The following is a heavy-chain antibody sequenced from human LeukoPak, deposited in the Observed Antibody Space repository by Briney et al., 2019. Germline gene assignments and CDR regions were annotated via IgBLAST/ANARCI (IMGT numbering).Heavy chain of an antibody. CDR3: AKEAALLWFGESNFDY. CDR2: ISYDGSNK. D-gene: IGHD3-10*01. V-gene: IGHV3-30*18. Sequence: GGTLRLSCAASGFTLSSYGMHWARQAPGKGLEGVAVISYDGSNKYYADSVKGRFTISRDNSKNTLYLQMNSLRAEDTAVYYCAKEAALLWFGESNFDYWGQGTLVTVSS. J-gene: IGHJ4*02. CDR1: GFTLSSYG.